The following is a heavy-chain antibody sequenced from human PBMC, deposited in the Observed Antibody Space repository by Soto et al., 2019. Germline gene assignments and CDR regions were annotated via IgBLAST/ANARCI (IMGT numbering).Heavy chain of an antibody. CDR3: ARTKSVIAKYWYFDL. Sequence: QVQLVQSGAEVKKPGASVKVSCKASGYTFTNYDINWVRQATGQGPEWMGWMNPNSGNTGYAQQFQGRVTVTRDTSTGTAYMELSSLRSEDTAVYYCARTKSVIAKYWYFDLWGRGTLVTVSS. CDR2: MNPNSGNT. J-gene: IGHJ2*01. D-gene: IGHD2-21*01. CDR1: GYTFTNYD. V-gene: IGHV1-8*01.